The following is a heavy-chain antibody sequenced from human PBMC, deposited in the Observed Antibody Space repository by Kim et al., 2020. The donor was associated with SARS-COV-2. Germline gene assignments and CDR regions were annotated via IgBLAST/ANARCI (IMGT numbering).Heavy chain of an antibody. CDR1: GFTFSHAW. V-gene: IGHV3-15*01. CDR3: TTQKLGGAFHN. CDR2: VKSKVDGGTT. Sequence: GGSLRLSCGGSGFTFSHAWMGWVRQAPGKGLECVARVKSKVDGGTTYHAAPVRGRFSISRDDSKSMLYLQMNSLKTEDTAVYFCTTQKLGGAFHNWGQGTLVTVSS. J-gene: IGHJ4*02. D-gene: IGHD6-13*01.